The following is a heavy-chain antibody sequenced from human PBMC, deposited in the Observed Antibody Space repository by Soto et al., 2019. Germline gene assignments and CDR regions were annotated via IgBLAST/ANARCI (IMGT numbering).Heavy chain of an antibody. CDR2: IIPMFGEA. Sequence: QEQLVQSAAEVKKPGSSVKVSCKASGGTFSSYAISWVRQAPGEGLEWMGGIIPMFGEANYAQKFQGRVTISADTSTRTAYMDLRSLRYEDTALYYCAREHYYASVTYDHQQYGLDVWGQGTTVIVSS. CDR3: AREHYYASVTYDHQQYGLDV. CDR1: GGTFSSYA. J-gene: IGHJ6*02. D-gene: IGHD3-10*01. V-gene: IGHV1-69*06.